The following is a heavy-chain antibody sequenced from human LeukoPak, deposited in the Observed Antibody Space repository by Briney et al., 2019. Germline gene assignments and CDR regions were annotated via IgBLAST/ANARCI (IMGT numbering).Heavy chain of an antibody. V-gene: IGHV4-59*08. CDR1: GGSFGNYY. CDR2: IYSSGIT. D-gene: IGHD2-21*01. CDR3: ARQGYCDFGGWFDP. Sequence: PSETLSLTCNVSGGSFGNYYWNWIRQSPGKGLEWIGYIYSSGITNYNPFLKTRVTISVGPSKNQFSLTLNSVNASDTAVYFCARQGYCDFGGWFDPWGQGIPIIVSS. J-gene: IGHJ5*02.